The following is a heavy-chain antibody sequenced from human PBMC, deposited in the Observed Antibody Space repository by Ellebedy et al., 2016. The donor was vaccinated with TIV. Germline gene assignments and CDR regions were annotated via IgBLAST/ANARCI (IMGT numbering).Heavy chain of an antibody. D-gene: IGHD3-9*01. CDR1: GYTFTSYD. Sequence: ASVKVSCXASGYTFTSYDINWVRQATGQGLEWMGWMNPNSGNTGYAQKFQGRVTMTRNTSISTAYMELSSLRSEDTAVYYCARRRYDILTGYDAFDIWGQGTMVTVSS. J-gene: IGHJ3*02. CDR2: MNPNSGNT. CDR3: ARRRYDILTGYDAFDI. V-gene: IGHV1-8*01.